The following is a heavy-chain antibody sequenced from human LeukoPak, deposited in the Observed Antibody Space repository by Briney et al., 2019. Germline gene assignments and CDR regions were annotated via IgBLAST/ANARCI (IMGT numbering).Heavy chain of an antibody. CDR2: IYYSGST. V-gene: IGHV4-39*01. Sequence: SETLSLTCTVSGGSISGSSYYWGWIRQPPGKGLEWIGSIYYSGSTYYNPSLKSRVTISVDTSKNQFSLKLSSVTAADAAVYYCARPGRESNGYNYWGQGTLVTVSS. CDR1: GGSISGSSYY. CDR3: ARPGRESNGYNY. J-gene: IGHJ4*02. D-gene: IGHD5-18*01.